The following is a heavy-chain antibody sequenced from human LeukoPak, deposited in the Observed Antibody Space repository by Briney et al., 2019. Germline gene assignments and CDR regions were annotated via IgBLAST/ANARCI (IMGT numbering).Heavy chain of an antibody. V-gene: IGHV1-2*02. CDR1: GCTFTSYY. CDR3: PRSKYLGCYYFDH. J-gene: IGHJ4*02. CDR2: IKPNRGGT. Sequence: ASLKFSCKASGCTFTSYYMPWVRQAPGKGPEWMSWIKPNRGGTNYAKRMKRRVTIPRGKANSTSHMQLNRLRSDDTAVYYCPRSKYLGCYYFDHWGQGTLVSVSS. D-gene: IGHD2-15*01.